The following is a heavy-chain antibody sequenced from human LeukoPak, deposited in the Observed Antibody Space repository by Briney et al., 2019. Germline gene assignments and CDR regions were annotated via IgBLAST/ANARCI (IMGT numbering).Heavy chain of an antibody. CDR2: INAGNGNT. D-gene: IGHD6-19*01. V-gene: IGHV1-3*01. Sequence: ASVKVSCKASGYTFTSYAMHWVRQAPGQRLEWMGWINAGNGNTKYSQKFQGRVTITRDTSASTAYMELSSLRSEDTAVYYCVRDPVKYSSGWYGSLDYWGQGTLVTVSS. J-gene: IGHJ4*02. CDR3: VRDPVKYSSGWYGSLDY. CDR1: GYTFTSYA.